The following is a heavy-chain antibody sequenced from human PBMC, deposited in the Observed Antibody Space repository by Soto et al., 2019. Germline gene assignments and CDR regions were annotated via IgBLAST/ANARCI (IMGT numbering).Heavy chain of an antibody. V-gene: IGHV5-51*01. CDR2: MYPDDSDN. Sequence: PGESLKISCKASGYSFSFYWIGWVRQMPGKGLEWMAIMYPDDSDNRYSPSFEAHVTISADKSTSTAFLQWSSLKASDTAMYYCATAYVYDFENSNYYRDAFDIWGQGTLVTVSS. CDR3: ATAYVYDFENSNYYRDAFDI. CDR1: GYSFSFYW. D-gene: IGHD3-22*01. J-gene: IGHJ3*02.